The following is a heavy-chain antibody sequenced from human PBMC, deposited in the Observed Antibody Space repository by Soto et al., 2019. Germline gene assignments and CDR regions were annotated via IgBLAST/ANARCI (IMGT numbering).Heavy chain of an antibody. V-gene: IGHV3-33*01. CDR2: IWYDGSNK. CDR3: ARDQDSRYSSGWYTHYMDV. Sequence: GGSLRLSCAASGFTFSSYGMHWVRQAPGKGLEWVAVIWYDGSNKYYADSVKGRFTISRDNSKNTLYLQMNSLRAEDTAVYYCARDQDSRYSSGWYTHYMDVWGKGTTVTVSS. D-gene: IGHD6-19*01. J-gene: IGHJ6*03. CDR1: GFTFSSYG.